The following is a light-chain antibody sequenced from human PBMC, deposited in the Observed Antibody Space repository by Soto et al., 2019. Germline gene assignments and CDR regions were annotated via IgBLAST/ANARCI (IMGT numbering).Light chain of an antibody. CDR3: QQFDNSPIT. J-gene: IGKJ5*01. V-gene: IGKV3-20*01. CDR2: GAS. CDR1: QSIGSNY. Sequence: EIVLTQSPGTLSLSPGERATLSCRASQSIGSNYLAWYQQKPGQAPRLLTYGASTRATGIPARFSGSASGTDFTLTISGLEPEDFAVYYCQQFDNSPITFGRGTRLEI.